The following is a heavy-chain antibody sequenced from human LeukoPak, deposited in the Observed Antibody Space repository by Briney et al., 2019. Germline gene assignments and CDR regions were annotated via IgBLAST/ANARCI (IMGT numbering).Heavy chain of an antibody. J-gene: IGHJ5*02. Sequence: AGVKVSCKASAYTFTDYYMHLVRQPPGQGHGWMGWCNPNSDGTNYAQTVHGKVTITMDTSISTGYMEMSRLKSDDKAVYYCAREATLLRYFVWSTHWFDPWGQGTLVTVSS. CDR2: CNPNSDGT. V-gene: IGHV1-2*02. CDR3: AREATLLRYFVWSTHWFDP. D-gene: IGHD3-9*01. CDR1: AYTFTDYY.